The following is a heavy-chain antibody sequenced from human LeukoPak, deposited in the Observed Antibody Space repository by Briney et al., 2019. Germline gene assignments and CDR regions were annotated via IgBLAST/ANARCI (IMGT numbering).Heavy chain of an antibody. D-gene: IGHD2-15*01. CDR1: GSTFSTYW. CDR3: AKSRRAYCSGGSCFGLWDY. CDR2: INSDESST. V-gene: IGHV3-74*01. J-gene: IGHJ4*02. Sequence: GGSLRLSCAASGSTFSTYWMLWVRQAPGKGLVWVSRINSDESSTTYADSVKGRFTISRDNAKNTLYLQMNSLRAEDAAVYYCAKSRRAYCSGGSCFGLWDYWGQGTLVTVSS.